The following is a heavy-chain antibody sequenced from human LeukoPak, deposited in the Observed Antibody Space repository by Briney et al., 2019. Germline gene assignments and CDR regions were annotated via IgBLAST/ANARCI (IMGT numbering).Heavy chain of an antibody. CDR1: GGSISSSSYY. Sequence: SETLSLTCTVSGGSISSSSYYWSWIRQPPGKGLEWIGEINHSGSTNYNPSLKSRVTISVDTSKNQFSLKLSSVTAADTAVYYCARPLRNLPRGGPFDIWGQGTMVTVSS. V-gene: IGHV4-39*07. CDR3: ARPLRNLPRGGPFDI. J-gene: IGHJ3*02. CDR2: INHSGST. D-gene: IGHD3-16*01.